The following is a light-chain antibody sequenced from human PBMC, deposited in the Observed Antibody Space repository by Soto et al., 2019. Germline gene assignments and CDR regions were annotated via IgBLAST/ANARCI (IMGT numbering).Light chain of an antibody. CDR2: GNS. J-gene: IGLJ3*02. Sequence: QSVLKQPPSVSGAPGQRVTISCTGTSSNIGAGYDVHWYQQLPGTAPKLLIYGNSNRPSGVPDRFSGSKSGTSASLAITGLQAEDEADYYCQSYDRSSWVFGGGTKLTVL. V-gene: IGLV1-40*01. CDR1: SSNIGAGYD. CDR3: QSYDRSSWV.